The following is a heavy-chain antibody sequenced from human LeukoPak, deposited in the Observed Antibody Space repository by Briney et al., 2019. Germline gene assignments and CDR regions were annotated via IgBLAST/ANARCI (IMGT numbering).Heavy chain of an antibody. V-gene: IGHV7-4-1*02. CDR2: IHPSTGNP. Sequence: GASVKVSCKASGYSFSNYAMNWVRQAPGQGLEFMGWIHPSTGNPAYAQGFSGRFVFSLDASVTTTYLQINDLKTEGTAVYFCARALDSLGGLSLPDYWGQGTLVTVSS. CDR3: ARALDSLGGLSLPDY. CDR1: GYSFSNYA. J-gene: IGHJ4*02. D-gene: IGHD3-16*02.